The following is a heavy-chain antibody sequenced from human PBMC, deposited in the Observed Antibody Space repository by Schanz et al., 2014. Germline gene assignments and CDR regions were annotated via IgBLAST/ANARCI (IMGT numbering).Heavy chain of an antibody. CDR3: AKGRFGELSAFDI. J-gene: IGHJ3*02. D-gene: IGHD3-10*01. CDR2: ISSASSTI. V-gene: IGHV3-11*01. CDR1: GFPFSDYF. Sequence: QVQLVDSGGGLVKPGGSLRLSCTASGFPFSDYFMAWIRQPPGRGLEWVSYISSASSTINYADSVKGRFTISRDNAKNSLFLQMNSLRAEDTAVYYCAKGRFGELSAFDIWGQGTMVTVSS.